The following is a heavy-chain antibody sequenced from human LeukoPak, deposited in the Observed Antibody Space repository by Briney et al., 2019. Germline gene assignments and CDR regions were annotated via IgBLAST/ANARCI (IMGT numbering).Heavy chain of an antibody. CDR2: IYYSGST. D-gene: IGHD5-24*01. Sequence: SETLSLTCTVSGGSISSYYWSWIRQPPGKGLEWIGYIYYSGSTNYNPSLKSRVTISVDTSKNQFSLKLSSVTAADTAVYYCARRSKMATITDAFDIWGQGTMVTVSS. V-gene: IGHV4-59*08. J-gene: IGHJ3*02. CDR1: GGSISSYY. CDR3: ARRSKMATITDAFDI.